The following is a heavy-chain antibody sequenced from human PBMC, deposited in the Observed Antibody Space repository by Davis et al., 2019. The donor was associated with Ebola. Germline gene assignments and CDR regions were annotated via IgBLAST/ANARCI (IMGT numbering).Heavy chain of an antibody. CDR2: ISSDGSGP. V-gene: IGHV3-74*03. D-gene: IGHD5-18*01. J-gene: IGHJ4*02. CDR1: GFNFGIYW. Sequence: PGGSLRLSCAASGFNFGIYWMHWVRHGPGKGLVWVSRISSDGSGPAYADSVKGRFTISRDNAKSTVYLQMNSLRAEDTAVYYCARSGGHSFGQNWGQGTLVTVSS. CDR3: ARSGGHSFGQN.